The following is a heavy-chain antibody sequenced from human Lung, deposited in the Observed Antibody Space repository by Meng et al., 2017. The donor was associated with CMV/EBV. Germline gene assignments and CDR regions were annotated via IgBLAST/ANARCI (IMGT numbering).Heavy chain of an antibody. CDR3: ERDRGGIVGATKGYYGMDV. D-gene: IGHD1-26*01. CDR1: GFTFSSYA. CDR2: ISYDGSNK. V-gene: IGHV3-30*04. Sequence: LTCAASGFTFSSYAMHWVRQAPGKGLEWVAVISYDGSNKYYADSVKGRFTISRDNSKNTLYLQMNSLRAEDTAVYYCERDRGGIVGATKGYYGMDVXGQGXTVTVSS. J-gene: IGHJ6*02.